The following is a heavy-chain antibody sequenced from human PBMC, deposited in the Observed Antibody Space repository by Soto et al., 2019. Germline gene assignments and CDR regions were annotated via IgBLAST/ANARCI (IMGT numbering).Heavy chain of an antibody. CDR2: ISWNSGSI. Sequence: PGGSLRLSCAASGFTFDDYAMHWVRQAPGKGLEWVSGISWNSGSIGYADSVKGRFTISRDNAKNSLYLQMNSLRAEDTALYYCAKDIGYSGYNYYYGMDVWGQGTTVTVSS. D-gene: IGHD5-12*01. CDR1: GFTFDDYA. V-gene: IGHV3-9*01. J-gene: IGHJ6*02. CDR3: AKDIGYSGYNYYYGMDV.